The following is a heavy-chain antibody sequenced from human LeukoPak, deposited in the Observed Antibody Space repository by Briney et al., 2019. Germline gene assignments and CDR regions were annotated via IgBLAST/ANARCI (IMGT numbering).Heavy chain of an antibody. CDR1: GFTFSNYA. CDR3: ARSGGGSYLFDY. D-gene: IGHD1-26*01. Sequence: GGSLRLSCAASGFTFSNYAKHWVRQAPGKGLEWVAVISYDGSNKYYADSVKGRFTISRDNSKNTLYLQMNSLRAEDTAVYYCARSGGGSYLFDYWGQGTLVTVSS. CDR2: ISYDGSNK. V-gene: IGHV3-30-3*01. J-gene: IGHJ4*02.